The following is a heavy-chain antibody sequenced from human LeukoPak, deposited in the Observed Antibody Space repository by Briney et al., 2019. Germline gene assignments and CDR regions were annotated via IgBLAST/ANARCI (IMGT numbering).Heavy chain of an antibody. CDR2: IKQDGSEK. CDR1: GFTFSSYW. CDR3: AREGDGNSGVDY. V-gene: IGHV3-7*01. D-gene: IGHD5-24*01. Sequence: PGGSLRLSCAASGFTFSSYWMSWVRQAPGKGLEWVANIKQDGSEKYYVDSVKGRFTISRDNAKNSLFLQMNSLRAEDTAVYCAREGDGNSGVDYWGQGTLVTVSS. J-gene: IGHJ4*02.